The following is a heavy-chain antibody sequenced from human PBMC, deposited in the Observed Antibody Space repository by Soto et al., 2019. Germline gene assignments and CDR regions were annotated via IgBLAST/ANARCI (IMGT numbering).Heavy chain of an antibody. CDR3: ARDSDEGGYYYYYYMDV. V-gene: IGHV1-18*01. J-gene: IGHJ6*03. CDR2: ISAYNGNT. CDR1: GYTFTSYG. Sequence: QVQLVQSGAEVKKPGASVKVSCKASGYTFTSYGISWVRQAPGQGLEWMGWISAYNGNTNYAQKLQGRVTMTTDTSTSTAYMELRSMRSDDTAVYYCARDSDEGGYYYYYYMDVWGKGTTVTVSS.